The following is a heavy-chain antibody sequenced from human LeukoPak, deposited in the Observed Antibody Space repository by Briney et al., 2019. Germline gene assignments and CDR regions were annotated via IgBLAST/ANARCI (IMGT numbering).Heavy chain of an antibody. V-gene: IGHV4-34*01. D-gene: IGHD3-16*01. CDR2: INHSGST. Sequence: SETLSLTCAVYGGSFSGYYWSWIRQPPGKGLEWTGEINHSGSTNYNPSLKSRVTISVDTSKNQFSLKLSSVTAADTAVYYCATGIVWVLDYWGQGTLVTVSS. CDR3: ATGIVWVLDY. J-gene: IGHJ4*02. CDR1: GGSFSGYY.